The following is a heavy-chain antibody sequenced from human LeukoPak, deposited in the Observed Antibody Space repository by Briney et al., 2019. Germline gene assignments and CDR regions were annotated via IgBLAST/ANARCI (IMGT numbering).Heavy chain of an antibody. D-gene: IGHD6-19*01. Sequence: SETLSLTCTVSGGSISSYYWSWIRQPPGKGLEWIGYIYYSGSTNYNPSLKSRVTISVDTSKNQFSLKLSSVTAADTAVYYCASPRGSGWAFDIWGQGTMVTVSS. J-gene: IGHJ3*02. V-gene: IGHV4-59*01. CDR1: GGSISSYY. CDR2: IYYSGST. CDR3: ASPRGSGWAFDI.